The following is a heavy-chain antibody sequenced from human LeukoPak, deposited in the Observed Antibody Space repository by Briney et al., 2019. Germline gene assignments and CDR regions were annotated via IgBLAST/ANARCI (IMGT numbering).Heavy chain of an antibody. CDR2: IIPIFGTA. V-gene: IGHV1-69*13. J-gene: IGHJ5*02. D-gene: IGHD3-3*01. CDR1: GGTFSSYA. CDR3: ARADPPSITIFGVVIYNWFDP. Sequence: SVKVSCKASGGTFSSYAISWVRQAPGQGLEWMGGIIPIFGTANYAQKFQGRVTITADESTSTAYMELSSPRSEDTAVYYCARADPPSITIFGVVIYNWFDPWGQGTLVTVSS.